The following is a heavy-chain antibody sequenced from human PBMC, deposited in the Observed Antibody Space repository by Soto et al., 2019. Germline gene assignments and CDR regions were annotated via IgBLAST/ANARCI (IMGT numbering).Heavy chain of an antibody. V-gene: IGHV4-34*01. D-gene: IGHD6-13*01. J-gene: IGHJ4*02. CDR2: INHSGST. Sequence: PSETLSLTCAVYGGSFSGYYWSWIRQPPGKGLEWIGEINHSGSTNYNPSLKSRVTISVDTSKSQFSLKVNSMTAADTAVYYCERYRREAVAGYTLDNWGQGILVTVSS. CDR3: ERYRREAVAGYTLDN. CDR1: GGSFSGYY.